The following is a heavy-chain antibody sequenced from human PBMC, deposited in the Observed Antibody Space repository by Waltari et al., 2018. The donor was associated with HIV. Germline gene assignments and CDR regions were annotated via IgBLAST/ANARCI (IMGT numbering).Heavy chain of an antibody. CDR3: VRGPTCSGGTCYSFFDY. V-gene: IGHV1-3*01. D-gene: IGHD2-15*01. CDR2: VNPDNVNT. Sequence: QVQLVQSGAEVKKPGASVTISCKASGYNFTSYGIHWVRQAPGQRLEWMAWVNPDNVNTKYSRILQGRVTVTRDTFTNTAYMALSSLRSGETAIYYCVRGPTCSGGTCYSFFDYWGQGTVVSVSS. CDR1: GYNFTSYG. J-gene: IGHJ4*02.